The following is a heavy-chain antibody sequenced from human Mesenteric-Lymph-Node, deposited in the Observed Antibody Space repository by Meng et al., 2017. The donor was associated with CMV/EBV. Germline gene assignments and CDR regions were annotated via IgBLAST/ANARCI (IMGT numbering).Heavy chain of an antibody. CDR2: MNPKSGQT. J-gene: IGHJ4*02. Sequence: SGYTFASHDINWVRQAVGQGLEWMGWMNPKSGQTGYAQKFQGRVTMSRSTSISTVYMELSSLRSEDTAIYYCARGLVSGYSVYELDYWGQGTLVTVS. CDR3: ARGLVSGYSVYELDY. D-gene: IGHD5/OR15-5a*01. V-gene: IGHV1-8*01. CDR1: GYTFASHD.